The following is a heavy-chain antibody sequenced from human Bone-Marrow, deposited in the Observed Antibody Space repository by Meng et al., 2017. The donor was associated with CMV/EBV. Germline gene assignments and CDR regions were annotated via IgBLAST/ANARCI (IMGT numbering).Heavy chain of an antibody. Sequence: GSLRLSCTVSGGSISSYYWSWIRRPPGKGLEWIAYMYHSGITNYNPSLKSRGTISVDTSKNQFSLKLSSVTAADTAVYYCAREGGYSSPFDYWGQGTLVTVAS. CDR3: AREGGYSSPFDY. V-gene: IGHV4-59*01. CDR1: GGSISSYY. CDR2: MYHSGIT. D-gene: IGHD5-18*01. J-gene: IGHJ4*02.